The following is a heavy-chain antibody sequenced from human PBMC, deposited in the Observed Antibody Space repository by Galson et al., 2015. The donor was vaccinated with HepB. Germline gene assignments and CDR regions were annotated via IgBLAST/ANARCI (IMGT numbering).Heavy chain of an antibody. J-gene: IGHJ4*02. CDR3: ARDHEQWLVRYFDY. CDR1: GFTFSSYA. CDR2: ISYDGSNK. Sequence: SLRLSCAASGFTFSSYAMHWVRQAPGKGLEWVAVISYDGSNKYYADSVKGRFTISRDNSKNTLYLQMNSLRAEDTAVYYCARDHEQWLVRYFDYWGQGTLVTVSS. V-gene: IGHV3-30*04. D-gene: IGHD6-19*01.